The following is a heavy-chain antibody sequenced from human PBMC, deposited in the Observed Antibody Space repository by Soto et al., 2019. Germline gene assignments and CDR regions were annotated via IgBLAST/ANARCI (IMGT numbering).Heavy chain of an antibody. V-gene: IGHV3-33*01. CDR1: GFTFSSYG. Sequence: QVQLVESGGGVVQPGRSLRLSCAASGFTFSSYGMHWVRQAPGKGLEWVAVIWYDGSNKYYADSVKGRFTISRDNSKNTLYLQMNSLRAEDTAVYYCARDRIAVAVLRFGMVVWGQGTTVTVSS. D-gene: IGHD6-13*01. CDR2: IWYDGSNK. CDR3: ARDRIAVAVLRFGMVV. J-gene: IGHJ6*02.